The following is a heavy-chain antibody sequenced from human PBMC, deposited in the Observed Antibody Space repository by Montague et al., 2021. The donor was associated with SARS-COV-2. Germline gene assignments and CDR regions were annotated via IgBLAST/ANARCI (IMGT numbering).Heavy chain of an antibody. CDR2: INHSGST. CDR1: GGSFSGYY. D-gene: IGHD2-15*01. CDR3: ARGRVVAATLSDYYYYGMDV. V-gene: IGHV4-34*01. Sequence: SETLSLTCAVYGGSFSGYYWSWIRQPPGKRLEWIGEINHSGSTNYNPSLKSRVTISVDTSKNQFSLKLSSVTAADTAVYYCARGRVVAATLSDYYYYGMDVWGQGTTVTVSS. J-gene: IGHJ6*02.